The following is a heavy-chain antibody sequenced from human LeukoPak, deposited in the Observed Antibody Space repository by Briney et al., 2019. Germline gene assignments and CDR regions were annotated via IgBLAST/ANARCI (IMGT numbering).Heavy chain of an antibody. CDR3: ARARDYEKVFDY. D-gene: IGHD4-17*01. J-gene: IGHJ4*02. V-gene: IGHV3-21*01. CDR2: ISSSSSYI. CDR1: GFTFSSYS. Sequence: GGSLRLSCAASGFTFSSYSMNWVRQAPGKGLVWVSSISSSSSYIYYADSVKGRFTISRDNAKNSLYLQMNSLRAEDTAVYYCARARDYEKVFDYWGQGTLVTVSS.